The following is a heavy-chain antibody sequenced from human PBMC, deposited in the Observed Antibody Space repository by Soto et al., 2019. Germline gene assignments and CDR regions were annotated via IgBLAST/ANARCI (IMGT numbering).Heavy chain of an antibody. D-gene: IGHD3-22*01. CDR3: AKDQYYYDSSGYYQLHYYYGMDV. V-gene: IGHV3-30*18. CDR1: GFTFSSYG. Sequence: QVQLVESGGGVVQPGRSLRLSCAASGFTFSSYGMHWVRQAPGKGLEWVAVISYDGSNKYYADSVKGRFTISRDNSKNTLYLQMNSLRAEDTAVYYCAKDQYYYDSSGYYQLHYYYGMDVWGQGTTVPVSS. CDR2: ISYDGSNK. J-gene: IGHJ6*02.